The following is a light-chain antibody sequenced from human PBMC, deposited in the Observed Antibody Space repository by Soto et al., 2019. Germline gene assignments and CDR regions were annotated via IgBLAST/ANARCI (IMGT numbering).Light chain of an antibody. CDR3: QQYNSWPPIT. Sequence: EIVMKQSPATLSVSQGERATLSCRASQSVSSNLAWYQQKPGQAPRLLIYGASTRATGIPARFSGGGSGTEFTLTISSLQSEDFVVYYCQQYNSWPPITFGQRTLLEIK. J-gene: IGKJ5*01. CDR2: GAS. V-gene: IGKV3-15*01. CDR1: QSVSSN.